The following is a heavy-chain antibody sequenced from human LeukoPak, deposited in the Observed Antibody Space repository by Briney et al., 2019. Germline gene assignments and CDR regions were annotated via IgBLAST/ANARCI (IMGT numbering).Heavy chain of an antibody. CDR3: AREGQGYCSSTSCSAYFDC. CDR2: IWYDGSNK. D-gene: IGHD2-2*01. Sequence: GGSLRLSCAASGFTFSSYGMHWVRQAPGKGLEWVALIWYDGSNKYYADSVKGRFTISRDNSKNTLNLQMNSLRAEDTAVYYCAREGQGYCSSTSCSAYFDCWGQGTLVTVSS. J-gene: IGHJ4*02. V-gene: IGHV3-33*01. CDR1: GFTFSSYG.